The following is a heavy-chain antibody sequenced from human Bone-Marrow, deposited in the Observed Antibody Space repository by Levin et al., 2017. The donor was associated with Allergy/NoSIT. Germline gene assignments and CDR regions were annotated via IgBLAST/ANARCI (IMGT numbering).Heavy chain of an antibody. D-gene: IGHD3-10*01. J-gene: IGHJ5*02. CDR3: ARHRGVGGAVIYPRPSDNWFDP. V-gene: IGHV5-10-1*01. CDR2: IDPSDSYT. Sequence: PGESLKISCKGSGYSFTSYWISWVRQMPGKGLEWMGRIDPSDSYTNYSPSFQGHVTISADKSISTAYLQWSSLKASDTAMYYCARHRGVGGAVIYPRPSDNWFDPWGQGTLVTVSS. CDR1: GYSFTSYW.